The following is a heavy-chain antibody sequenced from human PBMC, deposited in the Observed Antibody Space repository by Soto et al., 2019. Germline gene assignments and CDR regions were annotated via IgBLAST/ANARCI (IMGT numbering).Heavy chain of an antibody. V-gene: IGHV4-39*01. CDR3: ARHYYDSSLDSWFDP. CDR2: IYYSGST. CDR1: GGSVSSGSYY. D-gene: IGHD3-22*01. J-gene: IGHJ5*02. Sequence: SETLSLTCTVSGGSVSSGSYYWSWIRQPPGKGLEWIGSIYYSGSTYYNPSLKSRVTISVDTSKNQFSLKLSSVTAADTAVYYCARHYYDSSLDSWFDPWGQGTLVTVSS.